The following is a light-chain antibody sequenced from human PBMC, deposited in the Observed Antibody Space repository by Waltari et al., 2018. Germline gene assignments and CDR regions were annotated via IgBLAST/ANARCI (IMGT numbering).Light chain of an antibody. CDR3: QQYNSASRT. V-gene: IGKV1-5*03. Sequence: DVQMTQSPSPLSASVGDRVTITCRASQSIRSCLAWYQQKPGKAPKLLIYKASSLESGVPSRFSGSGSGTEFTLTISSLQPDDFATYYCQQYNSASRTFGQGTKVEIK. J-gene: IGKJ1*01. CDR2: KAS. CDR1: QSIRSC.